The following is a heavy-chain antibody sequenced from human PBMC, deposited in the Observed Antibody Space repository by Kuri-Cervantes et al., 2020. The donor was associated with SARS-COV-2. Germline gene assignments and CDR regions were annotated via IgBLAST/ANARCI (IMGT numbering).Heavy chain of an antibody. V-gene: IGHV3-7*01. Sequence: GGSLRLPCAASGFTFDDYGMSWVRQAPGKGLEWVANIKQDGSEKYYVDSVKGRFTISRDNAKNSLYLQMNSLRAEDTAVYYCASGGDCSSTSCYRAEVNWGQGTLVTVSS. CDR1: GFTFDDYG. CDR2: IKQDGSEK. CDR3: ASGGDCSSTSCYRAEVN. D-gene: IGHD2-2*02. J-gene: IGHJ4*02.